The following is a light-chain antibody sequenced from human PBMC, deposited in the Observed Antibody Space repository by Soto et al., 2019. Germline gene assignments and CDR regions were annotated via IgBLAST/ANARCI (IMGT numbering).Light chain of an antibody. CDR2: AAS. V-gene: IGKV1-9*01. CDR1: QGIGSY. J-gene: IGKJ4*01. CDR3: QQLNSYPRA. Sequence: DIQLTQSPSFLSASVGDRVTITCRASQGIGSYLAWYQQKPGKDPKLLIYAASTLQSGVPSRFSGSGSGTEFTLTISSLQPEDFATYYCQQLNSYPRAFGGGTKVEIK.